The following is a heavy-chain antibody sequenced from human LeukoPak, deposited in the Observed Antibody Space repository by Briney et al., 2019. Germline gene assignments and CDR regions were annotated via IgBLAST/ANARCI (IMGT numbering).Heavy chain of an antibody. D-gene: IGHD2-21*01. CDR1: GFTFSSFW. CDR2: IKQDGSVK. Sequence: GGSLRLSCAASGFTFSSFWMTWFRQAPGKGLEWVANIKQDGSVKNFEDSVKGRFTISRDNAKNSLYMQMNNLRDEDTAVYYCARKAYDSDCFDFWGQGTLVTVSS. V-gene: IGHV3-7*04. CDR3: ARKAYDSDCFDF. J-gene: IGHJ4*02.